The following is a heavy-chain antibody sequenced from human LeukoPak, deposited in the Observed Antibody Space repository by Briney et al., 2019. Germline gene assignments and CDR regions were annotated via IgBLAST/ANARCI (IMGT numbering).Heavy chain of an antibody. J-gene: IGHJ4*02. Sequence: PSETLSLTCAVSGGSLSSSNWWSWVRQPPGKGLEWIGEIYHSGSTNYNPSLKSRVTISVDKSKNQFSLKLSSVTAADTAVYYCARVVYEYSSAFEYYFDYWGQGTLVTVSS. D-gene: IGHD6-19*01. CDR3: ARVVYEYSSAFEYYFDY. CDR2: IYHSGST. CDR1: GGSLSSSNW. V-gene: IGHV4-4*02.